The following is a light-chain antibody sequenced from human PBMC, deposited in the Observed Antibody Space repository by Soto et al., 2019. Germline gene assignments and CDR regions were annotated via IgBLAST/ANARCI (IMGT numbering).Light chain of an antibody. CDR1: QSVSSK. CDR2: GAH. Sequence: EIVMTQSPATLSVSPGEGATLSCRASQSVSSKLACYQQKPGQAPSLLIYGAHTRATGIPARFSGSGSGTEFTLIISSLQSEDSAVYYCQQYNSWPLTFGGGTRWIS. V-gene: IGKV3-15*01. CDR3: QQYNSWPLT. J-gene: IGKJ4*01.